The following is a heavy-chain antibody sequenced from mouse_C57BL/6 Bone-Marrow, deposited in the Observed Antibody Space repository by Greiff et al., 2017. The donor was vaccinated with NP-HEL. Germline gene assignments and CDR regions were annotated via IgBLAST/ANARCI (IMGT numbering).Heavy chain of an antibody. V-gene: IGHV1-36*01. J-gene: IGHJ1*03. Sequence: EVQRVESGPVLVKPGPSVKISCKASGFTFTDYYMHWVKQSHGKSLEWIGLVYPYNGGTSYDQKFKGKATLTVDTSSSTAYMELNSLTSEDSAVYYCAREGAYYSNYDWYFDGWGTGTTVTVSS. D-gene: IGHD2-5*01. CDR1: GFTFTDYY. CDR3: AREGAYYSNYDWYFDG. CDR2: VYPYNGGT.